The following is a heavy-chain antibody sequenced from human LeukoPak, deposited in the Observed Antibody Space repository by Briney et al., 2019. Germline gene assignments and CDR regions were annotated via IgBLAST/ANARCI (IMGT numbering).Heavy chain of an antibody. Sequence: SVKVSCKASGVIFSSYTFSWVRQAPGQGLEWMGKITPVSDLAHYAQKFQGRVTFTADTHTGTTYMELRSLRSEDTAVYYCARGPPAVAATEDWFDPWGQGTLVTVSS. D-gene: IGHD6-19*01. CDR1: GVIFSSYT. V-gene: IGHV1-69*02. J-gene: IGHJ5*02. CDR3: ARGPPAVAATEDWFDP. CDR2: ITPVSDLA.